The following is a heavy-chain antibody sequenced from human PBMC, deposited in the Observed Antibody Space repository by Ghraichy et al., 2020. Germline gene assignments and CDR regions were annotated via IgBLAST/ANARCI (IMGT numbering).Heavy chain of an antibody. D-gene: IGHD1-14*01. CDR1: GFIFSRFD. CDR2: VGHDGSNQ. CDR3: ASPLVPVAGMGRNHSDY. Sequence: GGSLRLSCAASGFIFSRFDMHWVRQSPGKGLEWVALVGHDGSNQHYAGSVKGRFTISRDNSRSTLYLHMKSLRQEDTAIYYCASPLVPVAGMGRNHSDYWGQGTLLVVSS. V-gene: IGHV3-30*02. J-gene: IGHJ4*02.